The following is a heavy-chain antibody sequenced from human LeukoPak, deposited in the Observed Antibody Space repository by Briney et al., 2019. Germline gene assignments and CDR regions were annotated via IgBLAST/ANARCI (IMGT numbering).Heavy chain of an antibody. CDR2: INPSGGST. D-gene: IGHD3-22*01. CDR3: ARGITYYYDSSGYSTFDP. CDR1: GYTFTSYY. V-gene: IGHV1-46*01. J-gene: IGHJ5*02. Sequence: ASVKVSCKASGYTFTSYYMHWVRQAPGQGLEWMGIINPSGGSTSYAQKFQGRVTMTRDTSTSTAYMELSSLRSEDTAVYYCARGITYYYDSSGYSTFDPWGQGTLVTVSS.